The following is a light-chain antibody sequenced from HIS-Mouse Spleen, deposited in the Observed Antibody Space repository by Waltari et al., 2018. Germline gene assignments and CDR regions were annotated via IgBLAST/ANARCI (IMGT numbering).Light chain of an antibody. CDR3: AAWDDSLSGPV. J-gene: IGLJ3*02. CDR2: RNN. V-gene: IGLV1-47*01. Sequence: QSVLTQPPSASGTPGQRVTISCSGSISNLGSNYVYWYQQPPGTAPKLLIYRNNQRPSGVPDRFSGSKSGTSASLAISGLRSEDEADYYCAAWDDSLSGPVFGGGTKLTVL. CDR1: ISNLGSNY.